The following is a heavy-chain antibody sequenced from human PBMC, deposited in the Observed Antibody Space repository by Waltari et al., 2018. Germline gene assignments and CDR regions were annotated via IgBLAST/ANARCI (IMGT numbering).Heavy chain of an antibody. CDR1: GFIFTSYW. CDR3: ARQRGGGGPWSDNNDYYGMDV. CDR2: IDPADART. J-gene: IGHJ6*02. D-gene: IGHD1-1*01. Sequence: EVQLVQSGAEVKKSGESLTISCKGSGFIFTSYWINWLRQMPGKGLGWMGRIDPADARTYYSPTFQGHVTISVDKSISTADLQWNSLEASDTAMFYCARQRGGGGPWSDNNDYYGMDVWGQGTTVIVFS. V-gene: IGHV5-10-1*03.